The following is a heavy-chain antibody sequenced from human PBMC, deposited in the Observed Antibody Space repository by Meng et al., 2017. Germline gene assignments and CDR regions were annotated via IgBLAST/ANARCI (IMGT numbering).Heavy chain of an antibody. CDR1: GGTFRRYA. D-gene: IGHD4-17*01. CDR2: IIPMFGKA. CDR3: ARGVNYGDDVY. J-gene: IGHJ4*02. V-gene: IGHV1-69*05. Sequence: LVRSVDEVSKRGSAGKVSCKAPGGTFRRYAISGVRQAPGQGLEWMGGIIPMFGKANYEQKFQGRVTITTDESTSKAYMELSSLRSEDTAVYYCARGVNYGDDVYWGQGTLVTVSS.